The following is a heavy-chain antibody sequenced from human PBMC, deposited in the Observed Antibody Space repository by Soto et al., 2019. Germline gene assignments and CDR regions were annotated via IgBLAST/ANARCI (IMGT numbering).Heavy chain of an antibody. J-gene: IGHJ5*02. CDR3: AREGGSGSYPAYWFDP. CDR1: GGSFIGYY. D-gene: IGHD1-26*01. Sequence: SETLSLTCAVYGGSFIGYYCSFIRHPPLKGLEWIGEINHSGSTNYNPSLKSRVTISVDTSKNQFSLKLSSVTAADTAVYYCAREGGSGSYPAYWFDPWGQGTLVTVSS. V-gene: IGHV4-34*01. CDR2: INHSGST.